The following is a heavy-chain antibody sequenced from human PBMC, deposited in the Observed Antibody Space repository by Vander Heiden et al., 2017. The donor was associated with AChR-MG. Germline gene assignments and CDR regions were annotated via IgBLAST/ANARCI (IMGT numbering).Heavy chain of an antibody. V-gene: IGHV3-7*01. Sequence: EVQLVESGGGLVQPGGSLRLSCAASGFIFSRFWMIWVRQATGKGLEWVANIKEDASEKDYVDSVKGQFTISRDNAKNSLFLQMNSLRAEDTAVYYCARDSGVGGAFDFWGQGTVVNVSS. J-gene: IGHJ3*01. CDR1: GFIFSRFW. CDR2: IKEDASEK. D-gene: IGHD2-8*01. CDR3: ARDSGVGGAFDF.